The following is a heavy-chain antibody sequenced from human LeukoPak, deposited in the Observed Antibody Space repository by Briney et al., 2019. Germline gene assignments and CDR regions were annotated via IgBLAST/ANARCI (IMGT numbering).Heavy chain of an antibody. CDR3: ARDLNYYDSSGYYRGLDY. Sequence: GASVRVSCKASGYTFTSYGISWVRQAPGQGLEWMGSISAYNGTTNYAQKLQGRVTMTTDTSTSTAYMELRSLRSDDTAVYYCARDLNYYDSSGYYRGLDYWGQGTLVTVSS. V-gene: IGHV1-18*01. CDR2: ISAYNGTT. J-gene: IGHJ4*02. CDR1: GYTFTSYG. D-gene: IGHD3-22*01.